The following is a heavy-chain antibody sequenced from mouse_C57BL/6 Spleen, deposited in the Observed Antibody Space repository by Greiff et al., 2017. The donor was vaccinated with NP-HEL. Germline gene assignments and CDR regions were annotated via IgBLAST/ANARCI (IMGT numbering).Heavy chain of an antibody. J-gene: IGHJ2*01. CDR1: GYTFTSYW. CDR2: IDPTSGGT. D-gene: IGHD1-1*01. CDR3: ARSGYCYGSGLGFDY. V-gene: IGHV1-72*01. Sequence: VQLQQPGAELVKPGASVKLSCKASGYTFTSYWMHWVKQRPGRGLEWIGRIDPTSGGTKYNEKFKSKATLTVDKSSSTAYMQLSSLTSEDSAVYYCARSGYCYGSGLGFDYWGQGTTLTVSS.